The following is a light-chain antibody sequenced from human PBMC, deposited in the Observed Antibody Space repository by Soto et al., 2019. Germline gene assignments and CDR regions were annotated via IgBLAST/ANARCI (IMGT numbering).Light chain of an antibody. CDR2: GNS. V-gene: IGLV1-40*01. Sequence: QSVLRPPPSVSGATGVGVALFSTGSSSNIGAGYDVHWYQQLPGTAPKLLIYGNSNRPSGVPDRFSGSKSGTSASLAITGLQAEDEADYYCQSYDSSLSGYVFGTGTKVTVL. CDR1: SSNIGAGYD. CDR3: QSYDSSLSGYV. J-gene: IGLJ1*01.